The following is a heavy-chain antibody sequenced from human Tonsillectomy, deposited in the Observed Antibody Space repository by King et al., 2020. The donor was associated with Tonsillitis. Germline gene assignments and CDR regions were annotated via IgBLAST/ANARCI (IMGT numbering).Heavy chain of an antibody. CDR2: IYHSGST. D-gene: IGHD5-24*01. Sequence: VQLQESGPGLVKPSETLPLTCAVSGYSITSGFYWGWIRQPPGKGLEWFGSIYHSGSTYYNPSLKSRVTISVDTSTNQFSLKLSSVTAADTAVYYCGRARDWVQLFDYWGQGTQVTVSS. CDR1: GYSITSGFY. CDR3: GRARDWVQLFDY. V-gene: IGHV4-38-2*01. J-gene: IGHJ4*02.